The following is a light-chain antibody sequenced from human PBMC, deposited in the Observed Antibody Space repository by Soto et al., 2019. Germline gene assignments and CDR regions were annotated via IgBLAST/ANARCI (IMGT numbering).Light chain of an antibody. CDR1: QSVSSSY. Sequence: EIVLTQSPGTLSLSPGERATLSCRASQSVSSSYLAWYQQKPGQAPRLLIYGASSRATGTPDRFSGSGSGTDFTLTINRLEPDDFAVYYCQQYGSSPPLTFGGGT. V-gene: IGKV3-20*01. J-gene: IGKJ4*01. CDR2: GAS. CDR3: QQYGSSPPLT.